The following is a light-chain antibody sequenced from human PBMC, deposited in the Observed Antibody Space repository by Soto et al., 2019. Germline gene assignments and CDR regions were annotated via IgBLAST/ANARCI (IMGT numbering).Light chain of an antibody. CDR1: SSDVGSYNL. J-gene: IGLJ1*01. CDR2: EVT. V-gene: IGLV2-23*02. CDR3: CSYAGSNTYV. Sequence: QAALTQPASVSGAPGQSITISCPGNSSDVGSYNLVSWYQHHPGKAPKLIIYEVTRRPSGISNRFSGSKSGNTASLTISGLQAEDEADYYCCSYAGSNTYVFGTGTKVTVL.